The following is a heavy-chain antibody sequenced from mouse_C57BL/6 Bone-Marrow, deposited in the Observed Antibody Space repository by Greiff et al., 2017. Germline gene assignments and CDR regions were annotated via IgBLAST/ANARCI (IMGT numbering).Heavy chain of an antibody. J-gene: IGHJ2*01. Sequence: EVQLQESGAELVRPGASVKLSCTASGFTFNDDYMHWVKQRPEQGLEWIGWIDPENGDTEYASKFKGKATLTAETSSNTAYLQLSSLTSEDTAVYYCTTGYCNYPFDYWGQGTTLTVSS. CDR1: GFTFNDDY. CDR2: IDPENGDT. D-gene: IGHD2-10*02. V-gene: IGHV14-4*01. CDR3: TTGYCNYPFDY.